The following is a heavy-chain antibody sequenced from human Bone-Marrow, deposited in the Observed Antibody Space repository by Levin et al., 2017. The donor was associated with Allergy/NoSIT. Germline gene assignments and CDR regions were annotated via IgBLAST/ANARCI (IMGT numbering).Heavy chain of an antibody. CDR3: TTAPTTNRVIDY. Sequence: GGSLRLSCAASGFDFTDTWMHWVRQAPGKGLEWVGRIKSKTHGGTTDCAAPVKGRFSISRDDPENTLYLQMNNLKIEDTAVYYCTTAPTTNRVIDYWGQGTLVTVSS. D-gene: IGHD1-1*01. V-gene: IGHV3-15*01. CDR2: IKSKTHGGTT. CDR1: GFDFTDTW. J-gene: IGHJ4*02.